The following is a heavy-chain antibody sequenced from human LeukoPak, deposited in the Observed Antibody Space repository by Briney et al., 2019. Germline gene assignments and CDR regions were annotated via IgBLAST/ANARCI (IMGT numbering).Heavy chain of an antibody. J-gene: IGHJ4*02. D-gene: IGHD3-10*01. V-gene: IGHV1-24*01. Sequence: ASVKVSCKVSGYTLTELSMHWVRQAPGKGLEWMEGFDPEDGETIYAQKFQGRVTMTEDTSTDTAYMELSSLRSEDTAVYYYATMGSENGSGDYWGQGTLVTVSS. CDR3: ATMGSENGSGDY. CDR1: GYTLTELS. CDR2: FDPEDGET.